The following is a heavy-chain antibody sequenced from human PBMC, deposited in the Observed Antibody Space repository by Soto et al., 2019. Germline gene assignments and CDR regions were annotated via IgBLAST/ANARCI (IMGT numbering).Heavy chain of an antibody. D-gene: IGHD1-26*01. CDR1: GGSISSSSYY. CDR3: ARQVSSIVPYENNSFDP. V-gene: IGHV4-39*01. CDR2: IYYSGST. Sequence: QLQLQESGPGLVKPSETLSLTCTVSGGSISSSSYYWGWLRQPPGKGLEWIGSIYYSGSTYYNPSLKSRFTISVDTSKNQFSLKLSSVTAADTAVYYCARQVSSIVPYENNSFDPWGQGTLVTVSS. J-gene: IGHJ5*02.